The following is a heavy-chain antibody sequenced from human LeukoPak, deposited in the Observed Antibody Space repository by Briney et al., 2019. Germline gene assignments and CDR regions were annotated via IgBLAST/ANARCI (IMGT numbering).Heavy chain of an antibody. J-gene: IGHJ4*02. CDR3: AREAWYNCNWRPHFFDY. V-gene: IGHV3-30*01. D-gene: IGHD1-7*01. Sequence: PGGSLRLSCAASGFTFSSYAMHWVRQAPGKGLEWVAVISYDGSNKYYADSVKGRFTISRDNSKNTLYLQMNSLRAEDTAVYYCAREAWYNCNWRPHFFDYWGQGTLVTVSS. CDR2: ISYDGSNK. CDR1: GFTFSSYA.